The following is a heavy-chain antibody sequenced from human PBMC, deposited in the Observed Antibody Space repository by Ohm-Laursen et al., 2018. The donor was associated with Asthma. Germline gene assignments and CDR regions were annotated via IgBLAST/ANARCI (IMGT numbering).Heavy chain of an antibody. Sequence: SLRLSCAASGFTFSNHWMTWVRQAPGKGLEWVAVISYDGSNKYYADSVKGRFTISRDNSKNTLYLQMNSLGVEDTAVYFCARDPEISLSPSQFYGMDVWGQGTTVTVSS. CDR3: ARDPEISLSPSQFYGMDV. CDR1: GFTFSNHW. CDR2: ISYDGSNK. J-gene: IGHJ6*02. V-gene: IGHV3-30-3*01. D-gene: IGHD2/OR15-2a*01.